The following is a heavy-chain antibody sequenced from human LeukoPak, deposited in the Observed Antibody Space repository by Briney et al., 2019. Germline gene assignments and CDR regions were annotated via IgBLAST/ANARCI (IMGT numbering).Heavy chain of an antibody. CDR2: IIPILGIA. CDR3: AFISYYYDSSGYLDY. D-gene: IGHD3-22*01. V-gene: IGHV1-69*04. J-gene: IGHJ4*02. Sequence: SVKVSCKASGGTFSSYAISWVRQVPGQGLEWMGRIIPILGIANYAQKFQGRVTITADKSTSTAYMELSSLRSEDTAVYYCAFISYYYDSSGYLDYWGQGTLVTVSS. CDR1: GGTFSSYA.